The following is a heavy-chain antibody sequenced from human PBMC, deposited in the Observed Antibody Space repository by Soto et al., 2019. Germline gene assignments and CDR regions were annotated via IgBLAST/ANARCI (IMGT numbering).Heavy chain of an antibody. CDR3: ARVYARRVYAITPWFDP. V-gene: IGHV1-69*01. D-gene: IGHD2-8*01. Sequence: QVQLVQSGAEVKKPGSSVKVSCKASGGTFSSYAISWVRQAPGQGLEWMGGIIPIFGTANYAQKFQGRVTITADESTSTAYMELSSLRSEDTAVYYCARVYARRVYAITPWFDPWGQGTLVTVSS. J-gene: IGHJ5*02. CDR1: GGTFSSYA. CDR2: IIPIFGTA.